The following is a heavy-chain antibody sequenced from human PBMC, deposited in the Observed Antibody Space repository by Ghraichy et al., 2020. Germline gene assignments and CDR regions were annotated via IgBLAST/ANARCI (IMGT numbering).Heavy chain of an antibody. J-gene: IGHJ4*02. CDR1: GFTFSNAW. D-gene: IGHD6-13*01. CDR2: IKSKTDGGTT. Sequence: GGSLRLSCAASGFTFSNAWMSWVRQAPGKGLEWVGRIKSKTDGGTTDYAAPVKGRFTISRDDSKNTLYLQMNSLKTEDTAVYYCTTFVLGAAGPPSDDYWGQGTLVTVSS. CDR3: TTFVLGAAGPPSDDY. V-gene: IGHV3-15*01.